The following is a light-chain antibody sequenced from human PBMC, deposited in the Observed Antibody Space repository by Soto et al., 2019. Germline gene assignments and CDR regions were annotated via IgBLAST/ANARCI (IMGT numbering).Light chain of an antibody. CDR1: SSDIGAYDY. CDR3: SSHGGANNFDV. V-gene: IGLV2-8*01. J-gene: IGLJ1*01. Sequence: QSALTQPPSVSGSPGQSVTISCTGTSSDIGAYDYVSWYQQHPGKVPKLMIYEVSKRPSGVPDRFSASKSGNTASLTVSGLQAEDEADYYCSSHGGANNFDVFGTGTKLTVL. CDR2: EVS.